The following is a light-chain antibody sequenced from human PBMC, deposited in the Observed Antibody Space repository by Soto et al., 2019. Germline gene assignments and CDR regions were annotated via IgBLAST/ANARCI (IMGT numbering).Light chain of an antibody. CDR1: QSVSSSY. J-gene: IGKJ1*01. CDR2: AAS. Sequence: EIVLTQSPGTLSLSPGERATLSCRASQSVSSSYLAWYQXXXXXAPRLLIYAASSRATGIPDRFSXSGXGXDXXLTISRLEPEDFAVYYCQQYGSSSWTFGQGTTVEIK. CDR3: QQYGSSSWT. V-gene: IGKV3-20*01.